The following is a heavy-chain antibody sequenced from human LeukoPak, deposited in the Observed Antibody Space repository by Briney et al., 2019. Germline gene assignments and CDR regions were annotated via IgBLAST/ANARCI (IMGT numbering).Heavy chain of an antibody. J-gene: IGHJ4*02. V-gene: IGHV3-23*01. CDR3: AKAPYSSAWYDFGY. CDR1: GFTFSNYY. D-gene: IGHD6-19*01. Sequence: GGSLRLSCAASGFTFSNYYMNWVRQAPGKGLEWVSAISGSGGSTYYADSVKGRFTISRDNSKNTLYLQMNGLRAEDTAVYYCAKAPYSSAWYDFGYWGQGTLVTVSS. CDR2: ISGSGGST.